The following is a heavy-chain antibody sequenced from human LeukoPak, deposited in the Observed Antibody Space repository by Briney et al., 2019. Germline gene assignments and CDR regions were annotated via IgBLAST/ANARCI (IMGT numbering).Heavy chain of an antibody. J-gene: IGHJ4*02. CDR1: GVSIRSYS. D-gene: IGHD5-18*01. Sequence: ASATLSLTCSVSGVSIRSYSWSWIRQPSGKGLEWIGYIYYSGSTNYNPSLKSRVTISVDTSKNQFSLKLSSVTAADTAVYYCARGRIQLWFGRQYYFDYWGQGTLVTVSS. V-gene: IGHV4-59*01. CDR2: IYYSGST. CDR3: ARGRIQLWFGRQYYFDY.